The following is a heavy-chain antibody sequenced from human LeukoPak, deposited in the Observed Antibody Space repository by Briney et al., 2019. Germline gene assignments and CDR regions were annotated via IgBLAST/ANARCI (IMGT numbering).Heavy chain of an antibody. Sequence: GASVKVSCKVSGYSLSELTMHWVRHAPGKGLEWMGGFDPGMAGTIYAEKFQGRITMPEDTSTDTAYMELSSLRSEDTAVYYCAPGHEYGLLDYWGQGTLVTVSS. D-gene: IGHD4-17*01. V-gene: IGHV1-24*01. J-gene: IGHJ4*02. CDR3: APGHEYGLLDY. CDR1: GYSLSELT. CDR2: FDPGMAGT.